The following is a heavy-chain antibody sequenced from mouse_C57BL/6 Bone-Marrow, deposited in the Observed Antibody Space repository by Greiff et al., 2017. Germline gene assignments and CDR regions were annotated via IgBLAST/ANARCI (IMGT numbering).Heavy chain of an antibody. CDR3: LGYDGDYAMDY. CDR1: GYTFTSYW. J-gene: IGHJ4*01. CDR2: INPSSGYT. D-gene: IGHD2-2*01. Sequence: VQLQQSGAELAKPGASVKLSCKASGYTFTSYWMHWVKQRPGQGLEWIGYINPSSGYTKYNQKFKDKATLTADKSSSTAYMQLRSLTYEDSAVYYCLGYDGDYAMDYWGQGTSVTVSS. V-gene: IGHV1-7*01.